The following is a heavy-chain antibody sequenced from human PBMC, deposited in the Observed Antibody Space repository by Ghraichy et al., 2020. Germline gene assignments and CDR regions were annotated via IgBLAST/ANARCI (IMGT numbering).Heavy chain of an antibody. D-gene: IGHD6-6*01. CDR3: AAPVNDY. V-gene: IGHV4-39*01. Sequence: GSLRLSCTVSGGSISSSSSYWVWIRQPPGKGREWIGSVYYSGSTYCNPSLKSRVTISVDTSKNQFSLKLSSVTAADTAVYYCAAPVNDYWGQGTLVTVSS. CDR1: GGSISSSSSY. CDR2: VYYSGST. J-gene: IGHJ4*02.